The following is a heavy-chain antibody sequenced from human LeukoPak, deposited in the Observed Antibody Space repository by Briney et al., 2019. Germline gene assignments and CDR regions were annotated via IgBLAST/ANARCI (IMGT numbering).Heavy chain of an antibody. CDR2: IYDGGST. D-gene: IGHD6-19*01. Sequence: GGSLRLSCAATGLSVSSNFMSWVRQAPGKGLEWVSVIYDGGSTYYADSVKGRFTISRDTPKNTLYLQMNSLRVEDTAVYYCASWPVGWYGEDSWGQGTLVTVSS. CDR1: GLSVSSNF. V-gene: IGHV3-53*01. J-gene: IGHJ4*02. CDR3: ASWPVGWYGEDS.